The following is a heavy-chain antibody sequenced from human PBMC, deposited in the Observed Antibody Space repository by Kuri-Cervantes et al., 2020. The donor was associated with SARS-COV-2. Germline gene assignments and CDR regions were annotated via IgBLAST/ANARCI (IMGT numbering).Heavy chain of an antibody. CDR3: ASELLAYFDY. CDR1: GFTFSSYW. D-gene: IGHD1-26*01. J-gene: IGHJ4*02. V-gene: IGHV3-30-3*01. CDR2: ISYDGSNK. Sequence: LSLTCAASGFTFSSYWMSWVRQAPGKGLEWVAVISYDGSNKYYADSVKGRFTISRDNSKNTLYLQMNSLRAEDTAVYYCASELLAYFDYWGLGTLVTVSS.